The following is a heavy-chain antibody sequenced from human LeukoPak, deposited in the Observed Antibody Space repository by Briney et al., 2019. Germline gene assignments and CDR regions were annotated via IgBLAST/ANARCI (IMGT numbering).Heavy chain of an antibody. CDR2: INHSGST. CDR1: GGSFSGYY. J-gene: IGHJ4*02. D-gene: IGHD3-10*01. V-gene: IGHV4-34*01. Sequence: SETLSPTCAVYGGSFSGYYWSWIRQPPGKGLEWIGEINHSGSTNYNPSLKSRVTISVDTSKNQFSLKLSSVTAADTAVYYCARPYGSGSYYSLWGQGTLVTVSS. CDR3: ARPYGSGSYYSL.